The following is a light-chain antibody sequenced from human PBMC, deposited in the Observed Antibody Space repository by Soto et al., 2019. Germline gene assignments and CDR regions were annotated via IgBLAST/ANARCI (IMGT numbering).Light chain of an antibody. CDR3: QKYNSAPLT. J-gene: IGKJ4*01. Sequence: DIQMTQSPSSLSASLGDRVTITCRASQGIGVYLAWFQQKPGNAPKLLIYDASTLQSGVPSRFSGSGSGTDFTLTVSSLPPEDVATYYCQKYNSAPLTFGGGTRVEIK. CDR1: QGIGVY. CDR2: DAS. V-gene: IGKV1-27*01.